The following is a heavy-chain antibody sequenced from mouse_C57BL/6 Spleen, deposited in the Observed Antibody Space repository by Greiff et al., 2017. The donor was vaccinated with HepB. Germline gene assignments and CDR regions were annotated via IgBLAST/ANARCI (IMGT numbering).Heavy chain of an antibody. CDR2: IDPSDSYT. Sequence: QVQLKQSGAELVRPGTSVKLSCKASGYTFTSYWMHWVKQRPGQGLEWIGVIDPSDSYTNYNQKFKGKATLTVDTSSSTAYMQLSSLTSEDSAVYYCARFDDGYYDFDYWGQGTTLTVSS. V-gene: IGHV1-59*01. J-gene: IGHJ2*01. CDR1: GYTFTSYW. CDR3: ARFDDGYYDFDY. D-gene: IGHD2-3*01.